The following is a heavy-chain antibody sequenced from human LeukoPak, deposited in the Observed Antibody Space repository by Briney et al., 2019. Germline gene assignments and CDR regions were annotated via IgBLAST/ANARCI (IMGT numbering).Heavy chain of an antibody. D-gene: IGHD3-10*01. J-gene: IGHJ3*02. CDR1: GFTFSSYA. V-gene: IGHV3-23*01. CDR3: AKAQGASLVRGVVITSRAFDI. CDR2: ISGSGGRT. Sequence: GGSLRLSCAASGFTFSSYAMSWVRQAPRKGLEWVSGISGSGGRTSYVDSVKGRFTISRDNFKDTLSLQMNSLRAEDTAVYYCAKAQGASLVRGVVITSRAFDIWGQGTMVTVSS.